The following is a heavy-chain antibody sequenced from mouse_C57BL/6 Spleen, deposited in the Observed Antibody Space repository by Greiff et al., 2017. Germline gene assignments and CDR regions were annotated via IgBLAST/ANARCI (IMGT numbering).Heavy chain of an antibody. CDR3: ARGYYGSSYKGDYFDY. Sequence: QVQLQQSGPELVKPGASVKISCKASGYAFSSSWMNWVKQRPGKGLKWIGRIYPGAGDTNYNGKFKGKATLTADKSSSTAYMQLSSLTSEDSAVYFCARGYYGSSYKGDYFDYWGQGTTLTVSS. V-gene: IGHV1-82*01. D-gene: IGHD1-1*01. CDR2: IYPGAGDT. CDR1: GYAFSSSW. J-gene: IGHJ2*01.